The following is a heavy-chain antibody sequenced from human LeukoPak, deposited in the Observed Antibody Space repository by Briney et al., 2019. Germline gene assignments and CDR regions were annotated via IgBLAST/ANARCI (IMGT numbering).Heavy chain of an antibody. J-gene: IGHJ6*03. CDR2: ISTSSSYI. CDR3: ARDGDTVLTRGCYYYMDV. D-gene: IGHD4-23*01. V-gene: IGHV3-21*01. Sequence: VKPGGSLRLSCAASGFTFSSYTMNWVRQAPGKGLEWVSSISTSSSYIYYADSVKGRFTISRDNAKKSLYLQMNSLRAENTAVYYCARDGDTVLTRGCYYYMDVWGKGTTVTVSS. CDR1: GFTFSSYT.